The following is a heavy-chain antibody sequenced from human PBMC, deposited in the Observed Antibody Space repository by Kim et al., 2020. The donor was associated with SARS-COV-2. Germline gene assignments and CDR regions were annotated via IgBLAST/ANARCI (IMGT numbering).Heavy chain of an antibody. D-gene: IGHD1-26*01. V-gene: IGHV4-34*01. Sequence: SETLSLTCAVYGGSFSGYYWSWIRQPPGKGLEWIGEINHSGSTNYNPSLKSRVTISVDTSKNQFSLKLSSVTAADTAVYYCASLMGATTLNYCGQGTLVT. CDR1: GGSFSGYY. CDR3: ASLMGATTLNY. CDR2: INHSGST. J-gene: IGHJ4*02.